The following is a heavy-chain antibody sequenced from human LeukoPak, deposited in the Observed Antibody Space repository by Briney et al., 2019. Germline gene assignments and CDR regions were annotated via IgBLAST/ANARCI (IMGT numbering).Heavy chain of an antibody. Sequence: VGSLRLSCAASGFTFSSYAMSWVRQAPGKGLEWVSAISGSGGSTYYADSVKGRFTISRDNSKNTLYLQMNSLRAEDTAVYYCAKDRGGSGSYSYFDYWGQGTLVTVSS. V-gene: IGHV3-23*01. CDR3: AKDRGGSGSYSYFDY. CDR2: ISGSGGST. CDR1: GFTFSSYA. D-gene: IGHD3-10*01. J-gene: IGHJ4*02.